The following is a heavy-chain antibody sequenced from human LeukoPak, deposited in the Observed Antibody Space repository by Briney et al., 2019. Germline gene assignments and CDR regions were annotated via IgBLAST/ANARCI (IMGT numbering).Heavy chain of an antibody. D-gene: IGHD3-9*01. CDR1: GFTFSSYA. Sequence: GGSLRLSCAASGFTFSSYAMHWVRQAPGKGLEYVSAISSNGGGTYYANSVKGRFTISRDNSKNTLYLQMNSLRAEDTAVYYCAREDILTGYYDYWGQGTLVTVSS. V-gene: IGHV3-64*01. J-gene: IGHJ4*02. CDR3: AREDILTGYYDY. CDR2: ISSNGGGT.